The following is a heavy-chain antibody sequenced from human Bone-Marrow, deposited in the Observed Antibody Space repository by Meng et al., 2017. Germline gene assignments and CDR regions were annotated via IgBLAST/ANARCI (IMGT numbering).Heavy chain of an antibody. CDR1: GYTFTSYD. D-gene: IGHD6-19*01. J-gene: IGHJ4*02. CDR2: MNPNSGNT. V-gene: IGHV1-8*01. CDR3: ARFGSEHYFDY. Sequence: ASVKVSCKASGYTFTSYDINWVRQATGQGLEWMGWMNPNSGNTGYAQKFQGRVTMTRNTSISTAYMELRSLRSGDTAVYYCARFGSEHYFDYWGQGTLVTVSS.